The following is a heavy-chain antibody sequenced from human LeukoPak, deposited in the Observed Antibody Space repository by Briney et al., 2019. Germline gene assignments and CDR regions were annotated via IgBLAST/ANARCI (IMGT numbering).Heavy chain of an antibody. D-gene: IGHD1-14*01. Sequence: PGGSLRLSCAASGFIFSTYGMYWVRQVPGKGLVWVSRINTSGSSTTYADSVKGRFTISRDNAKNTLYLQMDSLRAEDTGVYYCARSNHADDFWGQGTLVTVSS. CDR3: ARSNHADDF. CDR2: INTSGSST. V-gene: IGHV3-74*03. J-gene: IGHJ4*02. CDR1: GFIFSTYG.